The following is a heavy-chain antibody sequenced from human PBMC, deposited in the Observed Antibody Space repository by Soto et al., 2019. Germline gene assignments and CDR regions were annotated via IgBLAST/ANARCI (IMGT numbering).Heavy chain of an antibody. D-gene: IGHD2-2*01. V-gene: IGHV3-23*01. Sequence: GGSLRLSCAASGFTFSSYAMSWVRQAPGKGLEWVSAISGSGGRTYYADSVKGRFTISRDNSKNTLYLQMNSLRAEDTAVYYCAKPAYDIVVVPAAPRGYYMDVWGKGTTVTVSS. CDR2: ISGSGGRT. CDR1: GFTFSSYA. CDR3: AKPAYDIVVVPAAPRGYYMDV. J-gene: IGHJ6*03.